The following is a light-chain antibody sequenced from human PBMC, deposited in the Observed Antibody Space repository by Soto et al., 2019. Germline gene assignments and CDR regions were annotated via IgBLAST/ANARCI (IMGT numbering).Light chain of an antibody. CDR2: DAS. V-gene: IGKV3-11*01. CDR1: QSVRSY. CDR3: QQRSNWPLP. Sequence: DIVLTQSPATLSLSPGERATLSCRASQSVRSYLVWYQQKPGQAPRLLIDDASNRATGIPARFSGSGSETDFTLTISSLEPEDSAVYYCQQRSNWPLPFGGGTKVEIK. J-gene: IGKJ4*01.